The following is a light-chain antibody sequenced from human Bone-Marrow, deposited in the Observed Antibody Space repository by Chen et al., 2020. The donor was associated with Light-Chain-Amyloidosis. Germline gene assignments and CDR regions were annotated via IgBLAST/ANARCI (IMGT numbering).Light chain of an antibody. V-gene: IGLV3-25*03. Sequence: YELTQPPSVSVSPGQTARLTCSGDDLPTKYAYWYQQKPGQAPVLVIHRDTERPSGISERVSGSSSGTTATLTISGVQAEDEADYHCQSADSSGTYEGIFGGGTKLTVL. CDR3: QSADSSGTYEGI. J-gene: IGLJ2*01. CDR1: DLPTKY. CDR2: RDT.